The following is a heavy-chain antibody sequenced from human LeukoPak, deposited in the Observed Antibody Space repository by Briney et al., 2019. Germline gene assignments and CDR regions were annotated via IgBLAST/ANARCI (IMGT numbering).Heavy chain of an antibody. CDR1: GDSISSGSFY. D-gene: IGHD3-22*01. V-gene: IGHV4-61*02. CDR2: VSASGRT. J-gene: IGHJ4*02. Sequence: PSETLSLTCTVSGDSISSGSFYWTWIRQPAGKGLEWIGRVSASGRTNYNPSLKSRLILSLDTSKNQFSLRLSSVTAADTALYFCTLGANYYDRNTYYFTDYWGQGTLVTVSS. CDR3: TLGANYYDRNTYYFTDY.